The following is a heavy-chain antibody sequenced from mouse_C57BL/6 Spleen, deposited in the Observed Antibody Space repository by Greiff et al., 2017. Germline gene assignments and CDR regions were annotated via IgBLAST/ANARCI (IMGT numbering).Heavy chain of an antibody. CDR3: AREGNYYGSSNWYFDV. CDR1: GYTFTDYY. J-gene: IGHJ1*03. D-gene: IGHD1-1*01. Sequence: VQLQQSGPELVKPGASVKISCKASGYTFTDYYMNWVKQSHGKSLEWIGDINPNNGGTSYNQKFKGKATLTVDKSSSTAYMELRSLTSEDSAVYYCAREGNYYGSSNWYFDVWGTGTTVTVSS. V-gene: IGHV1-26*01. CDR2: INPNNGGT.